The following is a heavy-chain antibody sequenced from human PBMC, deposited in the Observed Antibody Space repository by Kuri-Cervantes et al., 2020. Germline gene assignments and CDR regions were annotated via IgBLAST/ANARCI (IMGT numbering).Heavy chain of an antibody. V-gene: IGHV3-7*01. J-gene: IGHJ4*02. Sequence: GESLKISCAASGFTFSSYWMSWVRHAPGKGLEWLANIKEDGSEKYYVDSVKGRFTISRDNAKNSLYVQMNSLRAEDTAVYYCARDNYDFWSGYYSGTVYWGQGTLVTVSS. D-gene: IGHD3-3*01. CDR2: IKEDGSEK. CDR3: ARDNYDFWSGYYSGTVY. CDR1: GFTFSSYW.